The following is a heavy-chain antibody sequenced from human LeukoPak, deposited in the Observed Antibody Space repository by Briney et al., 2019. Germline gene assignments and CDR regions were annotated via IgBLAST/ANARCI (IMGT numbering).Heavy chain of an antibody. CDR2: IWYDGSNK. Sequence: GGSLRLSCAASGFTFSSYGMHWVRQAPGKGLEWVAVIWYDGSNKYYADSVKGRFTISRDNSKNTLYLQMNSLRAEDTAVYYCARDRLPPPPPNPYTAMVIDAFDIRGQGTMVTVSS. CDR1: GFTFSSYG. CDR3: ARDRLPPPPPNPYTAMVIDAFDI. V-gene: IGHV3-33*01. D-gene: IGHD5-18*01. J-gene: IGHJ3*02.